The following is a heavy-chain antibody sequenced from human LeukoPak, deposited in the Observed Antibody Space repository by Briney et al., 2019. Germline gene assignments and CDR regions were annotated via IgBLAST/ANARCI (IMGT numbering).Heavy chain of an antibody. J-gene: IGHJ6*02. D-gene: IGHD5-12*01. CDR3: ARDLYVDIVAPSGMDV. V-gene: IGHV3-66*01. CDR2: IYSGGTT. CDR1: GFTVSSNS. Sequence: PGGSLRLSCAASGFTVSSNSMSWARQAPGKGLEWVSVIYSGGTTYYADSVKGRFTISKDNSKNTLYLQMNSLRAEDTVVYYCARDLYVDIVAPSGMDVWGQGTTVTVSS.